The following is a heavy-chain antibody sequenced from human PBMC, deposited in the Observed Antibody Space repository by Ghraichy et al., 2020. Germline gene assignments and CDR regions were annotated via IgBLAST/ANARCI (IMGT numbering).Heavy chain of an antibody. CDR2: ISGSGGST. V-gene: IGHV3-23*01. Sequence: GGSLRLSCAASGFTFSSYAMSWVRQAPGKGLEWVSAISGSGGSTYYADSVKGRFTISRDNSKNTLYLQMNSLRAEDTAVYYCAKDVRSRWELLRWESADWGQGTLVTVSS. CDR3: AKDVRSRWELLRWESAD. J-gene: IGHJ4*02. CDR1: GFTFSSYA. D-gene: IGHD1-26*01.